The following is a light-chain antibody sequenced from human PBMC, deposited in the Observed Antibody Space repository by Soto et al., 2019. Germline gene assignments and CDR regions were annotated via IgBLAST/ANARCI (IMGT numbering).Light chain of an antibody. CDR2: DAS. V-gene: IGKV3-11*01. J-gene: IGKJ4*02. CDR1: QTVDNY. Sequence: VVLTQSPATLSLSPGERATLSCRASQTVDNYLAWYQQKPGQAPRLLIYDASNRATGIPPRVSGSGSGTDVTITISSLEPEDFAVYYCQQRSDWALTFGGGTKVE. CDR3: QQRSDWALT.